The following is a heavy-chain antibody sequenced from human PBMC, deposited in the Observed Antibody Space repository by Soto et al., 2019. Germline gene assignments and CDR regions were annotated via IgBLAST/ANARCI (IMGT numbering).Heavy chain of an antibody. V-gene: IGHV4-59*01. J-gene: IGHJ5*02. CDR3: ARGVVEDFCSGYCWFDP. D-gene: IGHD3-3*01. Sequence: QVQLQESGPGLVKPSETLSLTCTVSGGSISSYYWSWIRQPPGKGLEWIGYIYYSGSTNYNPSLKSRVTISVDTSKNQFSLKLSSVTAADTAVYYCARGVVEDFCSGYCWFDPWGQGTLVTVSS. CDR2: IYYSGST. CDR1: GGSISSYY.